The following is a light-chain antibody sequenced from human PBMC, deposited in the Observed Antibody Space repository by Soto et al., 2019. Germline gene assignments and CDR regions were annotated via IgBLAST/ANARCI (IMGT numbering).Light chain of an antibody. CDR1: SSDVGGYNY. J-gene: IGLJ1*01. CDR3: SSYTSSSTSFYD. Sequence: QSALTQPASVSGSPGQSITISCTGTSSDVGGYNYVSWYQQHPGKAPKLMIYDVSNRPSGVSNRFSGSKSGNTASLTISGLQAEDEADYYCSSYTSSSTSFYDFGTGTKLTVL. V-gene: IGLV2-14*01. CDR2: DVS.